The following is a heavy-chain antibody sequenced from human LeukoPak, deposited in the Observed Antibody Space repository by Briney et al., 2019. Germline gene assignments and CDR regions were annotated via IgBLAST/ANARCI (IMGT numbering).Heavy chain of an antibody. D-gene: IGHD6-13*01. Sequence: GGSLRLSCAASGFTFSSYAMHWVRQAPGKGLEWVVVISYDGSNKYYADSVKGRFTISRDNSKNTLYLQMNSLRAEDTAVYYCARDLGSSWGMEDYFDYWGQGTLVTVSS. J-gene: IGHJ4*02. CDR2: ISYDGSNK. CDR3: ARDLGSSWGMEDYFDY. V-gene: IGHV3-30-3*01. CDR1: GFTFSSYA.